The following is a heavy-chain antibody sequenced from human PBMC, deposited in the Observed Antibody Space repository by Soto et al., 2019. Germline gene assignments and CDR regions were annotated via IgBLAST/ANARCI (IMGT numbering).Heavy chain of an antibody. J-gene: IGHJ5*02. D-gene: IGHD1-1*01. CDR2: INHSGST. Sequence: SETLSLTCAVYGGSFSGYYWSWIRQSPGKGLEWIGEINHSGSTNYNPSLKSRVTISVDTSKNQFSLKLSSVTAADTAMYYCATLFRNDGGIDWFDPWGQETLVTVSS. CDR3: ATLFRNDGGIDWFDP. V-gene: IGHV4-34*01. CDR1: GGSFSGYY.